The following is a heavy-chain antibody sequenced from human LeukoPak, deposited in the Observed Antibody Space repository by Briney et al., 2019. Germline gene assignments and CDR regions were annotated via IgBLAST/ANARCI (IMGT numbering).Heavy chain of an antibody. J-gene: IGHJ3*02. CDR3: ARDVDIIDSSGWYAGNAFDI. D-gene: IGHD6-19*01. V-gene: IGHV1-69*01. Sequence: SVKVSCKASGCTFSSYAISWVRQAPGQGLEWMGGIIPIFGTANYAQKFQGRVTITADESTSTAYMELSSLRSEDTAVYYCARDVDIIDSSGWYAGNAFDIWGQGTMVTVSS. CDR2: IIPIFGTA. CDR1: GCTFSSYA.